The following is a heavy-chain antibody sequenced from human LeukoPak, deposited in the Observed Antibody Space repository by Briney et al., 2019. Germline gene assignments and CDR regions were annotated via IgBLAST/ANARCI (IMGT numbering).Heavy chain of an antibody. J-gene: IGHJ5*02. D-gene: IGHD2-15*01. Sequence: GGSLTLSCVVSGYSLSSYSMNWVRHAPRKGLEWVSSISSSTNYIYYGDSVKGRFIISRENAKNSLYLQMNSLRAEDTAVYYCARAYCRTTNCYHPWGQGTLVTVSS. CDR3: ARAYCRTTNCYHP. CDR2: ISSSTNYI. V-gene: IGHV3-21*01. CDR1: GYSLSSYS.